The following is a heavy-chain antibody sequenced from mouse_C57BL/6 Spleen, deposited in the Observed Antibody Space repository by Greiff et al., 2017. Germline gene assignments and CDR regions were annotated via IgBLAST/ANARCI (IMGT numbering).Heavy chain of an antibody. CDR1: GYAFSSSW. V-gene: IGHV1-82*01. J-gene: IGHJ3*01. CDR3: AREKAY. Sequence: QVQLQQSGPELVKPGPSVKISCKASGYAFSSSWMNWVKQRPGKGLEWIGRIYPGDGDPNYNGKFKGKATLTADKSSSTAYMQLSSLTSEDSAVYFCAREKAYWGQGTLVTVSA. CDR2: IYPGDGDP.